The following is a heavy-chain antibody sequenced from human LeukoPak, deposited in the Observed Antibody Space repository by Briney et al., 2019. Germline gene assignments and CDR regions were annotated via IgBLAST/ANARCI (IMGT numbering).Heavy chain of an antibody. CDR2: ISFDGSNK. CDR3: ARLLAVDYAVEY. CDR1: GFTFSSYA. V-gene: IGHV3-30-3*01. Sequence: GGSLRLSCAASGFTFSSYAMHWVRQAPGKGLEWVAVISFDGSNKYYADSVKGRFTISRDNSRNTLYLQMNSLRAEDTAVYYCARLLAVDYAVEYWGQGTLVTVSS. J-gene: IGHJ4*02. D-gene: IGHD6-19*01.